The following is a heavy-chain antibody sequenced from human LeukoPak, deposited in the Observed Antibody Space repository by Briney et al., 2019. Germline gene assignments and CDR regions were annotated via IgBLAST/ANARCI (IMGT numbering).Heavy chain of an antibody. V-gene: IGHV4-59*08. CDR1: GGSISSYY. CDR2: MYYSGST. Sequence: PSETLSLTCTVSGGSISSYYWSWIRQPPGKGLEWIGYMYYSGSTNYNPSLKSRVTISVDMSKNQFSLKLSSVTAADTAVYYCARPSRPDGYYGMDVWGQGTTVTVSS. CDR3: ARPSRPDGYYGMDV. J-gene: IGHJ6*02. D-gene: IGHD5-24*01.